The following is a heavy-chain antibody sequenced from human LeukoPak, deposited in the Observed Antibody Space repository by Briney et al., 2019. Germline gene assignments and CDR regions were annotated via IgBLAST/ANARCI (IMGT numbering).Heavy chain of an antibody. V-gene: IGHV3-30*02. Sequence: GGSLRLSCAASGFTFSSYGMHWVRQAPGKGLERVAFIRYDGSNKYYADSVKGRFTISRDNSKNTLYLQMNSLRAEDTAVYYCAKGGGELGSGSLDYWGQGTLVTVSS. J-gene: IGHJ4*02. CDR2: IRYDGSNK. CDR3: AKGGGELGSGSLDY. D-gene: IGHD3-10*01. CDR1: GFTFSSYG.